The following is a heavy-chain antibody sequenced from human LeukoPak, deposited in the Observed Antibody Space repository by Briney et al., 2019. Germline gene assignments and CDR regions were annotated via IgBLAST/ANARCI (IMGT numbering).Heavy chain of an antibody. CDR1: GCTFRNSG. Sequence: GGSLRLSCAASGCTFRNSGMDWGSQAPGKGLVWVSRISSDASYTSYADSVKGRFTISRDNSMNTLYLHMDILSALEMAVSCCSRYCGGGTCYSGLDSWGQGTLVTVSS. CDR3: SRYCGGGTCYSGLDS. V-gene: IGHV3-74*01. CDR2: ISSDASYT. D-gene: IGHD2-15*01. J-gene: IGHJ4*02.